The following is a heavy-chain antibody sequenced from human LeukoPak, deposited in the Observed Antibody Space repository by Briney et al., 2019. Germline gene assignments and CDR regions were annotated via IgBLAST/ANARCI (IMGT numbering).Heavy chain of an antibody. D-gene: IGHD2-2*01. Sequence: PSETLSLTCTVSGGSISSYSWTWIRQPPGKGLEWIGYVSYSGNTNYNPSLKSRVTISLDTSKNQFSLRLSSVTAADTAMYYCARGYCSSTSCIFDYWGQGTLVTVSS. CDR1: GGSISSYS. V-gene: IGHV4-59*01. CDR2: VSYSGNT. CDR3: ARGYCSSTSCIFDY. J-gene: IGHJ4*02.